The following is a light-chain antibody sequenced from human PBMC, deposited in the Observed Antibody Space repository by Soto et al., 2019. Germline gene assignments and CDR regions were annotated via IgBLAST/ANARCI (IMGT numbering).Light chain of an antibody. V-gene: IGKV3-11*01. CDR3: QQRSYCRFT. CDR1: QSVSSY. Sequence: EIVLTQSPATLSLSPGERATLSCRDSQSVSSYLAWYQQKPGQAPRLLIYDASNRATGIPARFSGSGSGTAVTLTSSSLEPADFAVYSGQQRSYCRFTCGPGIKVDIK. J-gene: IGKJ3*01. CDR2: DAS.